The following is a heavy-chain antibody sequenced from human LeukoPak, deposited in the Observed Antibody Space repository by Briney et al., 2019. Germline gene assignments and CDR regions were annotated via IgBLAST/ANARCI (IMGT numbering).Heavy chain of an antibody. CDR1: GGSFSGYY. CDR2: INHSGST. Sequence: SETLSLTCAVYGGSFSGYYWSWIRQPPGKGLEWIGEINHSGSTNYNPSLKSRVTISVDTSKNQFSLKLSSVTAADTAVYYCARSYYYDYVWGSYREPFDYWGQGTLVTVSS. J-gene: IGHJ4*02. CDR3: ARSYYYDYVWGSYREPFDY. D-gene: IGHD3-16*02. V-gene: IGHV4-34*01.